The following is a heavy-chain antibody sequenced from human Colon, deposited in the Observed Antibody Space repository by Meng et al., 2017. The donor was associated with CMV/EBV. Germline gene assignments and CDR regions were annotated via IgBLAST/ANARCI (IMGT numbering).Heavy chain of an antibody. CDR3: ARGCVTPCGGLSL. Sequence: GESLKISCAASGFTFSSSTMNWVRQAPGKGLEWVASVSSLSNDIYYADTVKGRFTISRDNAKKSLYLEMNGLGAEDTAVYFCARGCVTPCGGLSLWGQGTLVTVSS. CDR2: VSSLSNDI. V-gene: IGHV3-21*01. D-gene: IGHD2-21*01. CDR1: GFTFSSST. J-gene: IGHJ4*02.